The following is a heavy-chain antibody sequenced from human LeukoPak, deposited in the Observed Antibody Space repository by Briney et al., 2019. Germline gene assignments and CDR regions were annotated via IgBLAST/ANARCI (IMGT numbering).Heavy chain of an antibody. V-gene: IGHV4-34*01. CDR3: ARLNDYSNYGDY. CDR2: INHSGST. J-gene: IGHJ4*02. Sequence: SETLSLTCAVYGGSFSGYYWSWIRQPPGKGLEWIGEINHSGSTNYNPSLKSRVTISVDTSKNQFSLKLSSMTAADTAVYYCARLNDYSNYGDYWGQGTLVTVSS. D-gene: IGHD4-11*01. CDR1: GGSFSGYY.